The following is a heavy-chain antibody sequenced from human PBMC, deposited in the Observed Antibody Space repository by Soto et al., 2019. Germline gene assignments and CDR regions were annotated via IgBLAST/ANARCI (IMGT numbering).Heavy chain of an antibody. V-gene: IGHV4-59*01. CDR1: GSSISSYY. J-gene: IGHJ4*02. CDR2: IYYSGST. Sequence: SETLSLICTVSGSSISSYYWNWIRQPPGKGLEWIGYIYYSGSTNCNPSLKSRVTISVDTSKNQFSLNLSSVTAADTAVYYCVRSGIGIIGTFDYWGQGTPVTVSS. D-gene: IGHD6-13*01. CDR3: VRSGIGIIGTFDY.